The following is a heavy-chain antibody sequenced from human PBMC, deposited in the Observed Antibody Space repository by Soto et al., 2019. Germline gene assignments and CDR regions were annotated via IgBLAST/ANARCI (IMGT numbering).Heavy chain of an antibody. D-gene: IGHD6-13*01. CDR1: VGTFSSYA. CDR3: AVRGIAAAGDYYGMDV. Sequence: QVQLVQSGAEVKKPGSSVKVSCKASVGTFSSYAISWVRQAPGQGLEWMGGIIPIFGTANYAQKCQGRVTITADESTSTAYMELSSLRSEDTAVYYCAVRGIAAAGDYYGMDVWGQGTTVTVSS. CDR2: IIPIFGTA. J-gene: IGHJ6*02. V-gene: IGHV1-69*12.